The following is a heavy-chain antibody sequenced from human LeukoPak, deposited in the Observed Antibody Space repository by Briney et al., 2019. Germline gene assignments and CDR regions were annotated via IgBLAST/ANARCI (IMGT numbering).Heavy chain of an antibody. CDR1: GFTVSNNY. J-gene: IGHJ4*02. V-gene: IGHV3-53*01. D-gene: IGHD2-15*01. Sequence: GGSLRLSCAASGFTVSNNYMSWVRQVPGKGPEWVSGILDNGDTNYSDSVKGRFTISRDNSKNTLYLQMSSLRADDTAVYYCVRGRLFRGGFDSWGQGTLVTVS. CDR2: ILDNGDT. CDR3: VRGRLFRGGFDS.